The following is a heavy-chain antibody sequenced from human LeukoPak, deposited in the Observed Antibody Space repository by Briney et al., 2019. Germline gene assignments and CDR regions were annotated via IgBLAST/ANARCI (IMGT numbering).Heavy chain of an antibody. V-gene: IGHV1-8*03. J-gene: IGHJ6*03. CDR3: ARGVGATISYSHYSIDV. CDR2: MNPNTGNT. D-gene: IGHD1-26*01. Sequence: ASVKVSCKASGYTFTSYDINWVRQASGQGLEWMGWMNPNTGNTGYAQKFQGRVTITRNTSISTVYMELSSLRSEDTAVYYCARGVGATISYSHYSIDVWGKGTTVTVSS. CDR1: GYTFTSYD.